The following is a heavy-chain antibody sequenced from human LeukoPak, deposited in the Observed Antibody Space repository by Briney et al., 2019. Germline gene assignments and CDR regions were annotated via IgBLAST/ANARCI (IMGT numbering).Heavy chain of an antibody. Sequence: TSETLSLTCTVSGGSISSYYWSWIRQPPGKGLEWIGYIYYSGSTNYNPSLKSRVTISVDTSKNQFSLKLSSVTAADTAVYYCARDQNWFDPWGQATLVTVSS. CDR1: GGSISSYY. V-gene: IGHV4-59*01. CDR3: ARDQNWFDP. CDR2: IYYSGST. J-gene: IGHJ5*02.